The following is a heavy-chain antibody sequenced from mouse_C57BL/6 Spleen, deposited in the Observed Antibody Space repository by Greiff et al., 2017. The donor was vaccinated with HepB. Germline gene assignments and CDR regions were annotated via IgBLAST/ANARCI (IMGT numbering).Heavy chain of an antibody. J-gene: IGHJ4*01. CDR1: GYTFTSYW. CDR2: IDPSDSYT. Sequence: VQLQQPGAELVKPGASVKLSCKASGYTFTSYWMQWVKQRPGQGLEWIGEIDPSDSYTNYNQKFKGKATLTVDTSSSTAYMQLSSLTSEDSAVYYCARSEIDYWGQGTSVTVSS. CDR3: ARSEIDY. V-gene: IGHV1-50*01.